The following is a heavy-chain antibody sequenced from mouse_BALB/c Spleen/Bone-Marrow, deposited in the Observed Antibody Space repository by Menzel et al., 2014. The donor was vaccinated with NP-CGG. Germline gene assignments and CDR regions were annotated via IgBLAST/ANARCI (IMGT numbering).Heavy chain of an antibody. CDR2: INSNGGST. CDR1: GFTFSSYG. CDR3: ARDYYGSSFDY. V-gene: IGHV5-6-3*01. D-gene: IGHD1-1*01. J-gene: IGHJ2*01. Sequence: EVKVVESGGGLVQPGGSLKLSCAASGFTFSSYGMSWVRQTPDKRLELVATINSNGGSTYYPDSVKGRFTISRDNAKNTLYLQMSSLKSEDTAMYYCARDYYGSSFDYRGQGTTLTVSS.